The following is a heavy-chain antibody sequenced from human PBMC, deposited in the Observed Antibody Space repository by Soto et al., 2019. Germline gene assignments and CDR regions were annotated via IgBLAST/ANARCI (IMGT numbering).Heavy chain of an antibody. CDR3: ARHAYDILTGYPPYFDY. CDR1: GGSISGSSYY. J-gene: IGHJ4*02. V-gene: IGHV4-39*01. D-gene: IGHD3-9*01. Sequence: SETLSLTCTVAGGSISGSSYYWGWIRQPPGKGLEWIGSIYYSGSTYYNPSLKSRVTISVDTSKNQFSLKLSSVTAADTAVYYCARHAYDILTGYPPYFDYWGRGTLVTVSS. CDR2: IYYSGST.